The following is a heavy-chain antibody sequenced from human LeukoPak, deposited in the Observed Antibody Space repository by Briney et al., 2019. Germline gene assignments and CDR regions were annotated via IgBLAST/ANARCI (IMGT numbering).Heavy chain of an antibody. Sequence: GGSLRLSCAASGFTFSSYSMNWVRQAPGKGLEWVSSISSSSSYIYYADSVKGRFTISRDNSKNTLYLQMNSLRAEDTAVYYCAKTSTIFGVVPVMYYFDYWGQGTLVTVSS. D-gene: IGHD3-3*01. V-gene: IGHV3-21*01. CDR1: GFTFSSYS. CDR3: AKTSTIFGVVPVMYYFDY. CDR2: ISSSSSYI. J-gene: IGHJ4*02.